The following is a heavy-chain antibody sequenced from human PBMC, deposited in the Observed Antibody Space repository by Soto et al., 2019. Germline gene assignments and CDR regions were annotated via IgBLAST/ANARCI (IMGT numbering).Heavy chain of an antibody. CDR1: GFSFSSYA. Sequence: EVQLLESGGGLVQPGGSLRLSCAASGFSFSSYAMSWVRQAPGKGLEWVSAISGSGGSTYYADSVKGRFTITRDNSKNTLYLQMNSLRAEDTAVYDCAKSRLDFCSGYYPIGAGYFDYWGQGTLVTVSS. V-gene: IGHV3-23*01. CDR3: AKSRLDFCSGYYPIGAGYFDY. J-gene: IGHJ4*02. CDR2: ISGSGGST. D-gene: IGHD3-3*01.